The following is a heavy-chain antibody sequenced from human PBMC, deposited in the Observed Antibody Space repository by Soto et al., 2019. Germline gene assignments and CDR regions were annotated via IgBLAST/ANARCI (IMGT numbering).Heavy chain of an antibody. V-gene: IGHV4-59*01. D-gene: IGHD3-16*02. Sequence: PSETLSLTCTVSGGSISSYYWSWIRQPPGKGLEWIGYIYYSGSTNYNPSLKSRVTISVDTSKNQFSLKLSSVTAADTAVYYCARAHGSDYDYIWGSYRSYAFDIWGQGTMVTVSS. J-gene: IGHJ3*02. CDR1: GGSISSYY. CDR3: ARAHGSDYDYIWGSYRSYAFDI. CDR2: IYYSGST.